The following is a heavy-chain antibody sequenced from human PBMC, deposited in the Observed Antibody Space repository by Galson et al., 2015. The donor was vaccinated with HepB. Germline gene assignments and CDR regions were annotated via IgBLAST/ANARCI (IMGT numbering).Heavy chain of an antibody. CDR1: GSSFDSHF. V-gene: IGHV3-7*03. D-gene: IGHD6-19*01. CDR2: INQGGGAN. Sequence: SLRLSCAASGSSFDSHFMAWVRQTPAKGLEWVADINQGGGANFYLDSVKGRFTISRDNAKNSVYLQMSSLTAEDTAVYYCTRLQSYAFDLWGQGTMVTVSS. J-gene: IGHJ3*01. CDR3: TRLQSYAFDL.